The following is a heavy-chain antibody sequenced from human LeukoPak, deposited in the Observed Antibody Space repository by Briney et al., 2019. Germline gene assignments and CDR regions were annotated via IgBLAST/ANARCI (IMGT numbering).Heavy chain of an antibody. V-gene: IGHV3-21*01. Sequence: GGSLRLSCAASGFTFSSYSMNWVRQAPGKGLEWVSSISSSSSYIYYADSVKGRFTISRDNAKNSLYLQMNSLRAEDTAVYYCARDPPDVVTKGSGHYFDYWGQGTLVTVSS. CDR3: ARDPPDVVTKGSGHYFDY. D-gene: IGHD2-21*02. CDR1: GFTFSSYS. J-gene: IGHJ4*02. CDR2: ISSSSSYI.